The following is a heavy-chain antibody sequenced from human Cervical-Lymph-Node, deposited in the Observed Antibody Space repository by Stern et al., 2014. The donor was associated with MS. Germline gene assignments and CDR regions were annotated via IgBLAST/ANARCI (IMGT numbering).Heavy chain of an antibody. CDR1: GYSFTSYW. J-gene: IGHJ6*02. V-gene: IGHV5-51*03. Sequence: EVQLVESGAEVKKPGESLKISCKGSGYSFTSYWIGWVRQMPGKGLEWMGIIYPGDSDTRYSRAFQGQVTISADKSISTAYLQWSSLKASDTAMYYCARPHRVLSAAGMKSYYYGMDVWGQGTTVTVSS. D-gene: IGHD6-13*01. CDR2: IYPGDSDT. CDR3: ARPHRVLSAAGMKSYYYGMDV.